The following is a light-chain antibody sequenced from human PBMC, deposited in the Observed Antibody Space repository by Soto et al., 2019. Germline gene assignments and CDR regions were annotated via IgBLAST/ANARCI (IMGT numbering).Light chain of an antibody. CDR1: SSDVGDNKY. CDR3: SSYTSSTTLV. CDR2: EVS. V-gene: IGLV2-14*01. Sequence: QSALTQPASVSGSPGQSITISCTGTSSDVGDNKYVSWYQQHPGKAPKLMIYEVSHRPSGVSNRFSGSKSGNTTSLTISGLQAEDEADYYCSSYTSSTTLVFGGGTKLTVL. J-gene: IGLJ2*01.